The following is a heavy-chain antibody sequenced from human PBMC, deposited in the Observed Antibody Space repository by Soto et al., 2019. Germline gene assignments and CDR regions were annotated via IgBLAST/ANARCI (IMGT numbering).Heavy chain of an antibody. J-gene: IGHJ4*02. CDR2: FSGSGGST. Sequence: GGSLRLSCAASGFTFNNYAMTWVRQAPGKGFDWVSTFSGSGGSTYYADSVKGRFSISRDNSKKTLYLQMTSLRAEDTALYYCAKGQSYYAHDYFDYWGQGTLVTVSS. V-gene: IGHV3-23*01. CDR1: GFTFNNYA. D-gene: IGHD3-10*01. CDR3: AKGQSYYAHDYFDY.